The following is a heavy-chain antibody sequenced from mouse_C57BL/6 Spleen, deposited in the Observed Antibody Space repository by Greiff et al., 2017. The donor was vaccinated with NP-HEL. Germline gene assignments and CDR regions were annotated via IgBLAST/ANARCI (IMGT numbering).Heavy chain of an antibody. D-gene: IGHD2-4*01. J-gene: IGHJ3*01. CDR1: GYTFTSYG. V-gene: IGHV1-81*01. Sequence: VQLQQSGAELARPGASVKLSCKASGYTFTSYGLSWVKQRTGQGLEWIGEIYPRSGNTYYNEKFKGKATLTADKSSSTAYMELRSLTSEDSAVYFCARGSIYYDYDEAYWGQGTLVTVSA. CDR2: IYPRSGNT. CDR3: ARGSIYYDYDEAY.